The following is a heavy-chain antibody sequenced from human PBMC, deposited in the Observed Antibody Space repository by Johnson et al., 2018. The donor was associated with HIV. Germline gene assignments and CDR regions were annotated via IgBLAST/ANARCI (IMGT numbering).Heavy chain of an antibody. J-gene: IGHJ3*01. V-gene: IGHV3-15*01. D-gene: IGHD2-8*01. CDR3: TTGSCIDGVCYAFDV. CDR2: IKSKYHDETT. Sequence: VQLVESGGGLVQRGGSLRLSCEASGFTLGSYDMHWVRQAAGKGLEWIGRIKSKYHDETTDYAAPVKGRFAISRDDSKNTVYLQMNSLKAEDTAVYYCTTGSCIDGVCYAFDVWGQGTMVTVSS. CDR1: GFTLGSYD.